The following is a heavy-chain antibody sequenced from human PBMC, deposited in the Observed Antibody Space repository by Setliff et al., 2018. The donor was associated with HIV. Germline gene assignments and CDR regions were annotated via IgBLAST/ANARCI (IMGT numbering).Heavy chain of an antibody. CDR1: GGSISSGDYY. D-gene: IGHD3-10*01. J-gene: IGHJ4*02. Sequence: SETLSLTCTVSGGSISSGDYYWSWIRQPPGKGLEWIGYIYYSGSTYYNPSLKSRVTISVDTSKNQFPLKLSSVTAADTAVYFCARVPFGSGSYYFDFWGQGTLVTVSS. V-gene: IGHV4-30-4*08. CDR3: ARVPFGSGSYYFDF. CDR2: IYYSGST.